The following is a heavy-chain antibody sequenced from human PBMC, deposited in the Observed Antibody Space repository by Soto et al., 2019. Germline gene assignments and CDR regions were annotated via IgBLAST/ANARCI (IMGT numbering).Heavy chain of an antibody. CDR2: INIDGSTT. CDR1: GFTFSGYW. Sequence: EVHLVESGGGLVQPGGSLRLSCAASGFTFSGYWMHWVRQAPGEGLVWVSRINIDGSTTSYADSVKGRFTISRDNANNTLYLRINSLRAEDTAIYYCARLRVPIWGQGTMVTVST. CDR3: ARLRVPI. V-gene: IGHV3-74*01. J-gene: IGHJ3*02. D-gene: IGHD3-3*01.